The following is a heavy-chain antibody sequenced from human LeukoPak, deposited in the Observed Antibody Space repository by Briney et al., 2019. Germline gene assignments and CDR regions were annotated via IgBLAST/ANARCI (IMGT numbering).Heavy chain of an antibody. D-gene: IGHD6-19*01. J-gene: IGHJ4*02. CDR1: GGSISSYY. Sequence: SETLSLTCTVSGGSISSYYWSWIRQPPGKGLEWIGYIYYSGSTNYNPSLNSRVTISVGTSKNQFSLRLSSVTAADTAIYYCARAVSGRFDYWGQGTLVTVSS. CDR3: ARAVSGRFDY. V-gene: IGHV4-59*08. CDR2: IYYSGST.